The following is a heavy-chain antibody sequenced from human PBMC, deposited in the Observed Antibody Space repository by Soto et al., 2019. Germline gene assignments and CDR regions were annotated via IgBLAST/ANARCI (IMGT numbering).Heavy chain of an antibody. J-gene: IGHJ5*02. V-gene: IGHV3-30-3*01. CDR2: ISYDGSNK. CDR1: GFIFSSYA. Sequence: GGSLRLSCAASGFIFSSYAMHWVRQAPGKGLEWVAVISYDGSNKYYADSVKGRFTISRDNSKNTLYLQMNSLRAEDTAVYYCARDLSLQLVRWFDPWGQGTLVTVSS. CDR3: ARDLSLQLVRWFDP. D-gene: IGHD6-13*01.